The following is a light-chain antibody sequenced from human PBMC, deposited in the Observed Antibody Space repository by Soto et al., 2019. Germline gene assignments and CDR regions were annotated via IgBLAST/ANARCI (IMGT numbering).Light chain of an antibody. Sequence: QPVLTQSPSASASLGASVKLTCTLSSGHSSYAIAWHQQQPEKGPRYLMKLNSDGSHFKGDGIPDRFSGSSSGAERYLTISSLQSEDEADYYCQTWGTGIVIFGGGTQLTVL. J-gene: IGLJ2*01. CDR2: LNSDGSH. CDR1: SGHSSYA. CDR3: QTWGTGIVI. V-gene: IGLV4-69*01.